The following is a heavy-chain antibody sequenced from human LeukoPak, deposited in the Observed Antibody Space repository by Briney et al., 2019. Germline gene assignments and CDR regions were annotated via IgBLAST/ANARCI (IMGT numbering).Heavy chain of an antibody. CDR2: IYTSGST. V-gene: IGHV4-4*07. CDR1: GGSISSYY. D-gene: IGHD5-18*01. J-gene: IGHJ6*03. CDR3: ARAPVDTAIVNYYYYYMDV. Sequence: PSETLSLTCTVSGGSISSYYWSWIRQPAGKGLEWIGRIYTSGSTNYNPSLKSRVTMSVDTSKNQFSLKLSSVTAADTAVYYCARAPVDTAIVNYYYYYMDVWGKGTTVTVSS.